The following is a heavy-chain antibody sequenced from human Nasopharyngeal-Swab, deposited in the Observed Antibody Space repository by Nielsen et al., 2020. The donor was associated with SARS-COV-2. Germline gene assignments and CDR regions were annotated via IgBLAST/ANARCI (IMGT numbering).Heavy chain of an antibody. V-gene: IGHV3-30*18. CDR3: AKDPSIVAQNWYYFDY. CDR2: ISYDGSNK. D-gene: IGHD5-12*01. CDR1: GFIFSSYV. J-gene: IGHJ4*02. Sequence: SLITSCAASGFIFSSYVMHWVRQPPGKGLEWVAVISYDGSNKYYADSVKGRFTISRDNSKNTLYLQMNSLRAEDTAVYYCAKDPSIVAQNWYYFDYWGQGTLVTVSS.